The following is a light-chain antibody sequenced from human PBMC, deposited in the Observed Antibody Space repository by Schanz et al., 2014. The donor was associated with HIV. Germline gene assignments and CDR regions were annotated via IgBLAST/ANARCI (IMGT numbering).Light chain of an antibody. V-gene: IGLV2-14*03. J-gene: IGLJ2*01. CDR3: SSYTTSSTLV. Sequence: QSVLTQPASVSGSPGQSITISCTGTSSDVGGYNYVSWYQHHPGKAPKLMIYDVSNRPSGVSNRFSGSGSGTSASLAITGLQPEDEADYYCSSYTTSSTLVFGGGTKLTVL. CDR1: SSDVGGYNY. CDR2: DVS.